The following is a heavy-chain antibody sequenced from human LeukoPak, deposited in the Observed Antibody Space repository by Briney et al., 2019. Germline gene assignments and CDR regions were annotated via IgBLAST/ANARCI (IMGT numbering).Heavy chain of an antibody. Sequence: PSETLSLTCTVSGGSISSSSYYWGWIRQPPGKGLEWIGSIYYSGSTYYNPSLKSRVTISVDTSKNQFSLKLSSVTAADTAVYYCARLRLWFGVPGFDYWGQGTLVTVSS. CDR3: ARLRLWFGVPGFDY. J-gene: IGHJ4*02. V-gene: IGHV4-39*07. D-gene: IGHD3-10*01. CDR2: IYYSGST. CDR1: GGSISSSSYY.